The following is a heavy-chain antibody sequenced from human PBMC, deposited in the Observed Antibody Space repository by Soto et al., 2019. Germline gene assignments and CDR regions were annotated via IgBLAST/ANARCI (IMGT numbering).Heavy chain of an antibody. Sequence: QGQLQQWGAGLLKPSETLSLTCAVYGGSFSAYYWSWIRQPPGKGLEWIGEINHSGSTNYNPSITSRIYISTDTSKKEFSLRLSSVTAADTAVYYCARGDGYNYDAFDLWGQGTMVTVSS. J-gene: IGHJ3*01. CDR3: ARGDGYNYDAFDL. D-gene: IGHD5-12*01. CDR1: GGSFSAYY. V-gene: IGHV4-34*01. CDR2: INHSGST.